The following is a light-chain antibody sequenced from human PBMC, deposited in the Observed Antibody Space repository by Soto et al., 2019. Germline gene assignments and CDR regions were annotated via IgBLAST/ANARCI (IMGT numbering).Light chain of an antibody. J-gene: IGKJ3*01. CDR3: QQRSDGFT. CDR1: QSVSSY. Sequence: EIVLTQSPATLSLSPGERVTLSCRASQSVSSYLAWYQQRPGQAPRLLIYDASNRATGIPARFSGSGSGTDFTLTISRLEPEDCAVYYCQQRSDGFTFGPGTKVDI. V-gene: IGKV3-11*01. CDR2: DAS.